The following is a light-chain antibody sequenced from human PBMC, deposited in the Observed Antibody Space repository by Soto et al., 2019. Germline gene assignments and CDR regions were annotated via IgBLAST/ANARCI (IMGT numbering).Light chain of an antibody. CDR3: KQSYSTLIT. CDR1: QSISSW. J-gene: IGKJ5*01. V-gene: IGKV1-39*01. CDR2: AAY. Sequence: DIQMTQSPSTLSASVGDRVTITCRASQSISSWLAWYQQKPGKAPKLLIYAAYSLQSGVQSRFSGSGSGTDFTLTIRSLQPEDFATYYCKQSYSTLITFGQGTRLEIK.